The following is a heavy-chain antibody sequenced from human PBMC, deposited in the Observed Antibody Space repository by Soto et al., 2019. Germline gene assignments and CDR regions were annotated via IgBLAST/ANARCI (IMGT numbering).Heavy chain of an antibody. CDR1: GDSFNNYW. D-gene: IGHD2-2*01. Sequence: ESLKLSCQVSGDSFNNYWIGLVRQMPGKGLEWMGIIYPGDSDTTYSPSFQGQVTISADKSISTAYLQWSSLKASDTAIYFCARRGDCISATGFANNLSSYTMGVWGQVTMVTAYS. CDR3: ARRGDCISATGFANNLSSYTMGV. V-gene: IGHV5-51*01. J-gene: IGHJ6*02. CDR2: IYPGDSDT.